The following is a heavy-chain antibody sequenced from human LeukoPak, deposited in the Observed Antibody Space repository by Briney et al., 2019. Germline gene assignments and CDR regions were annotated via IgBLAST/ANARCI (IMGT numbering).Heavy chain of an antibody. CDR3: ATQGHDYGDHPFDY. Sequence: ASVKVSCKASGGTFSSYAISWVRQAPGQGLEWMGGIIPIFGTANYARKFQGRVTITADESTSTAYMELSSLRSEDTAVYYCATQGHDYGDHPFDYWGQGTLVTVSS. J-gene: IGHJ4*02. D-gene: IGHD4-17*01. CDR1: GGTFSSYA. CDR2: IIPIFGTA. V-gene: IGHV1-69*01.